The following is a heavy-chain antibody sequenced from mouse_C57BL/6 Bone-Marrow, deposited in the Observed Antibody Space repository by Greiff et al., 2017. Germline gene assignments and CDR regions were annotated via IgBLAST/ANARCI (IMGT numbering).Heavy chain of an antibody. CDR1: GYTFTSYW. CDR2: IHPNSGST. D-gene: IGHD2-4*01. V-gene: IGHV1-64*01. Sequence: VQLQQPGAELVKPGASVKLSCKASGYTFTSYWMHWVKQRPGQGLEWIGMIHPNSGSTNYNEKFKSKATLTVDKSSSTAYMQLSSLTSEDSAVYYCARDDYDRDWYFDVWGTGTTGTVSS. J-gene: IGHJ1*03. CDR3: ARDDYDRDWYFDV.